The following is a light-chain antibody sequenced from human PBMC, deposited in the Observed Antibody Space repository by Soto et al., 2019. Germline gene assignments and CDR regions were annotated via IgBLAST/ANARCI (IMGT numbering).Light chain of an antibody. J-gene: IGKJ1*01. CDR1: QSVSSSY. Sequence: EIVLTQSPGTLSLSPWERATLSCRASQSVSSSYLAWYQQKPGQAPRLLIYGASSRATGIPDRFSGSGSGTDFTLTISRLEPEDFAVYYCGQFVSAPPRTFGQGTKVDIK. CDR2: GAS. CDR3: GQFVSAPPRT. V-gene: IGKV3-20*01.